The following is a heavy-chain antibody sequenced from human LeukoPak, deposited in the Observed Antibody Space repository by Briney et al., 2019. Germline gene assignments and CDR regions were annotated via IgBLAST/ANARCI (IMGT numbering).Heavy chain of an antibody. CDR3: ARGRGLDP. CDR1: GGSISSSSYY. J-gene: IGHJ5*02. CDR2: IYYSGST. V-gene: IGHV4-61*01. Sequence: SETLSLTCTVSGGSISSSSYYWSWIRQPPGKGLEWIGYIYYSGSTNYNPSLKSRVTISVDTSKNQFSLKLSSVTAADTAVYYCARGRGLDPWGQGTLVTVSS.